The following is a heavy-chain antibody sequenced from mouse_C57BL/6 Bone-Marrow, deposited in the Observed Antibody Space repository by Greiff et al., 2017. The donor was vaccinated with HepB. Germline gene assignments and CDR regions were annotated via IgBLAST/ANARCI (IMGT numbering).Heavy chain of an antibody. D-gene: IGHD2-5*01. CDR1: GFTFSNYW. CDR3: TDYSNRYWYFDV. J-gene: IGHJ1*03. CDR2: IRLKSDNYAT. Sequence: EVKVEESGGGLVQPGGSMKLSCVASGFTFSNYWMNWVRQSPEKGLEWVAQIRLKSDNYATHYAESVKGRFTISRDDSKSSVYLQMNNLRAEDTGIYYCTDYSNRYWYFDVWGTGTTVTVSS. V-gene: IGHV6-3*01.